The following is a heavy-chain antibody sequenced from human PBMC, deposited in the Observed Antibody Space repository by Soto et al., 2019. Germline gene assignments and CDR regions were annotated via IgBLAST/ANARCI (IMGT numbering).Heavy chain of an antibody. J-gene: IGHJ5*02. CDR3: ARDLVSYTYYYGSGSDP. CDR2: ISSSSSTI. V-gene: IGHV3-48*02. Sequence: GGSLRLSSAASGFTFSSYSMNWVRQAPGKGLEWVSYISSSSSTIYYADSVKGRFTISRDNAKNSLYLQMNSLRDEDTAVYYCARDLVSYTYYYGSGSDPWGQGTLVTSPQ. CDR1: GFTFSSYS. D-gene: IGHD3-10*01.